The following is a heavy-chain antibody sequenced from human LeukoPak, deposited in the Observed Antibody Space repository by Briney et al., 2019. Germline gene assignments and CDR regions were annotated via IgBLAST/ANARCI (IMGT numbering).Heavy chain of an antibody. J-gene: IGHJ4*02. D-gene: IGHD3-22*01. CDR2: IYYSGSP. CDR3: ARLYYYDSSGYSYFDY. CDR1: GGSISSYY. V-gene: IGHV4-59*08. Sequence: SETLSLTCTVSGGSISSYYWSWIRQPPGKGLEWIGYIYYSGSPNYNPSLKSRVTISVDTSKNQFSLKLSSVTAADTAVYYCARLYYYDSSGYSYFDYWGQGTLVTVSS.